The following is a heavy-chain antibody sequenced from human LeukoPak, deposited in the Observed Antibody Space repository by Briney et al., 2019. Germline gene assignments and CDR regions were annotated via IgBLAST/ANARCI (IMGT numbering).Heavy chain of an antibody. CDR2: ISRHGSTK. Sequence: PGGSLRLSCAASGFIFATYDMGWVRQAPGKGLEWVAVISRHGSTKIYAASVKGRFTISRDNSKNTMYLQMDSLRPEDTAVYFCAKEYSGGWSYWYFDLWGRGTLVTVSS. J-gene: IGHJ2*01. CDR1: GFIFATYD. CDR3: AKEYSGGWSYWYFDL. V-gene: IGHV3-30*18. D-gene: IGHD6-19*01.